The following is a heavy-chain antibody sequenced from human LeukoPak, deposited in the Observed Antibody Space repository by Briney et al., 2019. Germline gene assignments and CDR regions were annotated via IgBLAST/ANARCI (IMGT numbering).Heavy chain of an antibody. CDR2: INSGGDIT. CDR3: ARENYSSGWFNAFDI. Sequence: PGESLRLSCAASRFTFSTYVMSWVRQAPGKGLECVSAINSGGDITYYADSVKGRFTISRDNAKNSLYLQMNSLRAEDTAVYYCARENYSSGWFNAFDIWGQGTMVTVSS. V-gene: IGHV3-21*04. CDR1: RFTFSTYV. J-gene: IGHJ3*02. D-gene: IGHD6-19*01.